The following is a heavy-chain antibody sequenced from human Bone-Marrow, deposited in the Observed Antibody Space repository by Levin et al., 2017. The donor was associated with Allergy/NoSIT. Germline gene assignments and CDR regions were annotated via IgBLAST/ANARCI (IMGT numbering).Heavy chain of an antibody. J-gene: IGHJ3*01. CDR1: GFTLRDVW. CDR2: IKSKSDGGTT. CDR3: TTDPRH. Sequence: PGESLKISCAASGFTLRDVWMSWVRQAPGKGLEWLGRIKSKSDGGTTDYAAPVKGRFTISRDDSKNTLYMQMNSLKTEDTAVYYCTTDPRHWGQGTMVIVSS. D-gene: IGHD6-6*01. V-gene: IGHV3-15*01.